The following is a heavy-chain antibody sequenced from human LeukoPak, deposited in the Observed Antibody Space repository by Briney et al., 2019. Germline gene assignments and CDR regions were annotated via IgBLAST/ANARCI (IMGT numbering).Heavy chain of an antibody. CDR3: ARAGTYSGSYRFDS. Sequence: EPSETLSLTCTVSGGSISSYYWSWIRQPPGKGLEWIGYIYYSGSTDYNPFLKSRVTISVDTSKNQFSLNLSSVTAADTAVYYCARAGTYSGSYRFDSWGQGTLVTVSS. V-gene: IGHV4-59*01. CDR2: IYYSGST. CDR1: GGSISSYY. J-gene: IGHJ4*02. D-gene: IGHD1-26*01.